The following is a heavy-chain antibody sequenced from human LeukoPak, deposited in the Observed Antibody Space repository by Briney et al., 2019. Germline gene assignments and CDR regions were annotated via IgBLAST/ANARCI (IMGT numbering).Heavy chain of an antibody. J-gene: IGHJ4*02. CDR3: ARVLGYSSRGPYYFDY. CDR1: GGPFSGYY. Sequence: PSETLSLTCAVYGGPFSGYYWSWIRQPPGKGLEWIGEINHSGSTNYNPSLKSRVTISVDTSKNQFSLKLSSVTAADTAVYYCARVLGYSSRGPYYFDYWGQGTLVTVSS. V-gene: IGHV4-34*01. CDR2: INHSGST. D-gene: IGHD6-13*01.